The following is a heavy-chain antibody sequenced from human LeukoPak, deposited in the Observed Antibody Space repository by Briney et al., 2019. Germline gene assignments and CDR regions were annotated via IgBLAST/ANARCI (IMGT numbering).Heavy chain of an antibody. J-gene: IGHJ4*02. CDR3: ARDVEQQLVRAVDY. Sequence: ASVKVSCKASGYTFTSYGISWVRQAPGQGLEWKGWISAYNGNTNYAQKPQGRVTMTTDTSTSTAYMELRSLRSDDTAVYYCARDVEQQLVRAVDYWGQGTLVTVSS. CDR2: ISAYNGNT. D-gene: IGHD6-13*01. CDR1: GYTFTSYG. V-gene: IGHV1-18*01.